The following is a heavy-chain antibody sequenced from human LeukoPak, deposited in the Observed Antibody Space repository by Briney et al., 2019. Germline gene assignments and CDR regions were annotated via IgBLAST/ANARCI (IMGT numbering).Heavy chain of an antibody. CDR3: AKGAYYYDSSGYSPIFDY. J-gene: IGHJ4*02. CDR1: GFTFSSYG. CDR2: IWYDGSNK. Sequence: PGRSLRLSCAASGFTFSSYGMHWVRQAPGKGLEWVAVIWYDGSNKYYADSVKGRFTISRDNSKNTLYLQMNSLRAGDTAVYYCAKGAYYYDSSGYSPIFDYWGQGTLVTVSS. V-gene: IGHV3-33*06. D-gene: IGHD3-22*01.